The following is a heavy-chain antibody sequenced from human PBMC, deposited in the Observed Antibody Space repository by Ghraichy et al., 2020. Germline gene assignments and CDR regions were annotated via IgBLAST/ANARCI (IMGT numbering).Heavy chain of an antibody. D-gene: IGHD2-2*01. J-gene: IGHJ4*02. Sequence: GGSLRLSCAASGFTFSSYWMSWVRQAPGKGLEWVANIKQDGSEKYYVDSVKGRFTISRDNAKNSLYLQMNSLRAEDMAVYYCARDSSTSCYDYWGQGTLVTVSS. CDR1: GFTFSSYW. V-gene: IGHV3-7*01. CDR2: IKQDGSEK. CDR3: ARDSSTSCYDY.